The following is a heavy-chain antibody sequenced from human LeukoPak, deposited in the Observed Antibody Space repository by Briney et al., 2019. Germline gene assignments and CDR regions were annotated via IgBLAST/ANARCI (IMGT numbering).Heavy chain of an antibody. CDR2: IYSSGNT. D-gene: IGHD2-2*01. CDR3: ARPRYCSSISCYFHAFDV. CDR1: GGSISSYY. J-gene: IGHJ3*01. Sequence: PSETLSLTCTVPGGSISSYYWTWTRQPAGKGLEWIGRIYSSGNTNYNPSLESRVTMSVDTSKNQFSLKLSSVTAEDTAVYYCARPRYCSSISCYFHAFDVWGQGTMVTVSS. V-gene: IGHV4-4*07.